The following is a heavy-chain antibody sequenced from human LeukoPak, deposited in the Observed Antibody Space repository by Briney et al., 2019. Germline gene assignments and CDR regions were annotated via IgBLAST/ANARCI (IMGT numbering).Heavy chain of an antibody. D-gene: IGHD1-14*01. V-gene: IGHV3-48*04. CDR3: ARGVLTHRYYHYYMDV. J-gene: IGHJ6*03. Sequence: PGGSLRLSCAASGFTFSSYSMNWVRQAPGKGLEWVSYISSSSSTIYYADSVKGRFTISRDNAKNSLYLQMNSLRGEDTAVYYCARGVLTHRYYHYYMDVWGKGTTVTVSS. CDR1: GFTFSSYS. CDR2: ISSSSSTI.